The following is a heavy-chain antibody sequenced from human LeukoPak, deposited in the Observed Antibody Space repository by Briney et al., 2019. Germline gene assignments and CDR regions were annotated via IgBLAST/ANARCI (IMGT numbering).Heavy chain of an antibody. V-gene: IGHV5-51*01. CDR3: ARHQDGYNYGGDDAFDI. Sequence: VESLKISCKGSGYSFTSYWIGWVRQMPGKGLEWMGIIYPGDSDTRYSPSFQGQVTISADKSISTAYLQWSSLKASDTAMYYCARHQDGYNYGGDDAFDIWGQGTMVTVSS. J-gene: IGHJ3*02. D-gene: IGHD5-24*01. CDR1: GYSFTSYW. CDR2: IYPGDSDT.